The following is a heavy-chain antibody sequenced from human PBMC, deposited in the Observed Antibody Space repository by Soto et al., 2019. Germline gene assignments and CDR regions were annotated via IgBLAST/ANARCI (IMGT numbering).Heavy chain of an antibody. D-gene: IGHD3-3*01. J-gene: IGHJ6*03. CDR1: GFSLCTSGVG. CDR3: AHSQGTDMIFGVVRSRLNPPPFFEKNYYYYYMDV. Sequence: SGPTLVNPTQTLTLTCTFSGFSLCTSGVGVGWIRQPPGKALEWLALIYWDDDKRYSPSLKSRLTITKDTSKNQVVLTMTNMDPVDTATYYCAHSQGTDMIFGVVRSRLNPPPFFEKNYYYYYMDVWGKGTTVTVSS. CDR2: IYWDDDK. V-gene: IGHV2-5*02.